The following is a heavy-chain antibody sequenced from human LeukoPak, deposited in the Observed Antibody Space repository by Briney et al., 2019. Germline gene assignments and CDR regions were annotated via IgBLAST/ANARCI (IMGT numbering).Heavy chain of an antibody. CDR1: GDSISAYY. J-gene: IGHJ5*02. CDR3: ARGGASSEWFDP. V-gene: IGHV4-59*01. D-gene: IGHD6-25*01. CDR2: IHSSGTT. Sequence: SETLSLTCTVSGDSISAYYWSWIRQTPGKGLEWIAFIHSSGTTDYNPSLKSRVSISVDTSNNQFSLSVNSVTAADTAVYYCARGGASSEWFDPWGQGTLVTVSS.